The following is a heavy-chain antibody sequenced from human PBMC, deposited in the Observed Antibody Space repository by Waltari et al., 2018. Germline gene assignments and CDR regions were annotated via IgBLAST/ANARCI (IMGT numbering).Heavy chain of an antibody. Sequence: QLQLQESGPGLVKPSETLSLTCTVSCAYISSISSYWGWIRQPPGKGLEWIGTIQYSGSTYYNPSLKSRVTISGDTSKSQFSLMLSSVTAADTAVYYCARHEWFGELTNNWFDPWGRGTLVTVSS. J-gene: IGHJ5*02. CDR1: CAYISSISSY. V-gene: IGHV4-39*01. D-gene: IGHD3-10*01. CDR2: IQYSGST. CDR3: ARHEWFGELTNNWFDP.